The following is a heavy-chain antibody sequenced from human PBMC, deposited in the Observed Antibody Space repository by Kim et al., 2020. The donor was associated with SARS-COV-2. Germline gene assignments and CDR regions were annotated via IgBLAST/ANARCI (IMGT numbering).Heavy chain of an antibody. CDR2: ISAYNGNT. Sequence: ASVKVSCKASGYTFTSYGISWVRQAPGQGLEWMGWISAYNGNTNYAQKLQGRVTMTTDTSTSTAYMELRSLRSDDTAVYYCARGQGNWNDALDRWFDPWGQGTLVTVSS. V-gene: IGHV1-18*04. J-gene: IGHJ5*02. CDR3: ARGQGNWNDALDRWFDP. D-gene: IGHD1-1*01. CDR1: GYTFTSYG.